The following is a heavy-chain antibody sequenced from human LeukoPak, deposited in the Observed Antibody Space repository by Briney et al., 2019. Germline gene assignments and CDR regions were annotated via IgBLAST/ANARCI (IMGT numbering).Heavy chain of an antibody. D-gene: IGHD3-10*01. Sequence: ASVKVSCKASGGTFSSYAISWVRQAPGQGLEWMGGIIPIFGTANYAQKFQGRVTITADKSTSTAYMELGSLRSEDTAVYYCARDAGAPLLYYYYYYGMDVWGKGTTVTVSS. CDR2: IIPIFGTA. CDR3: ARDAGAPLLYYYYYYGMDV. J-gene: IGHJ6*04. V-gene: IGHV1-69*06. CDR1: GGTFSSYA.